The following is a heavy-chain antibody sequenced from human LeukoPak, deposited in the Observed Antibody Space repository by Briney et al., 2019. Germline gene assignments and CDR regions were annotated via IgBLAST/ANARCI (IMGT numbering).Heavy chain of an antibody. J-gene: IGHJ6*03. CDR1: GFTFSSYS. V-gene: IGHV3-21*04. CDR2: ISSSSNSI. CDR3: ARAGDYYYYYMDV. Sequence: GGSLRLSCAASGFTFSSYSMNWVRQAPGKGLEWVSSISSSSNSIYYADSVKGRFTISRDNAKNSLYLQMNSLRAEDTALYYCARAGDYYYYYMDVWGKGTTVTVSS.